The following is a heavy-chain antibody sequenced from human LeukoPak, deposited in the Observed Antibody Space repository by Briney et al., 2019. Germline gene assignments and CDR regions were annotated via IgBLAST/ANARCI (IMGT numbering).Heavy chain of an antibody. CDR2: INHSGST. V-gene: IGHV4-34*01. J-gene: IGHJ1*01. CDR1: GGSFSGYY. CDR3: ARVIAAARGGYFQH. Sequence: PSETLSLTCAVYGGSFSGYYWSWLRPPPGKGLEWIGEINHSGSTNYNPSLKSRVTISVDTSKNQFSLKLSSVTAADTAVYYCARVIAAARGGYFQHWGQGTLVTVSS. D-gene: IGHD6-13*01.